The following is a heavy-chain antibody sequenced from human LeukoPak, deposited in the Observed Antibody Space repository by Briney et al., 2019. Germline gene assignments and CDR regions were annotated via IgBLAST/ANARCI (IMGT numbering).Heavy chain of an antibody. D-gene: IGHD6-6*01. V-gene: IGHV4-59*01. J-gene: IGHJ4*02. CDR3: ARSTQDSSTSFDY. CDR1: GGSITNYY. CDR2: IYHSGST. Sequence: SETLSLTCTVSGGSITNYYWSWIRQPPGKGLEHIGFIYHSGSTNFNPSLKSRVTMSVDKSKNQRSLRLSSVTAADTAIYFCARSTQDSSTSFDYWGQGTLVTVSS.